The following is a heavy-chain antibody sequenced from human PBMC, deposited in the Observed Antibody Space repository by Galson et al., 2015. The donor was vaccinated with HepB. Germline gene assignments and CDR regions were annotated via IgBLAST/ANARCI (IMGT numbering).Heavy chain of an antibody. CDR1: GGTFSSYA. CDR3: AMFYSGSYLGNDY. CDR2: IIPILGIA. J-gene: IGHJ4*02. Sequence: SVKVSCKASGGTFSSYAISWVRQAPGQGLEWMGRIIPILGIANYAQKFQGRVTITADKSTSTAYMELSSLRSEDTAVYYCAMFYSGSYLGNDYWGQGTLVTVSP. V-gene: IGHV1-69*04. D-gene: IGHD1-26*01.